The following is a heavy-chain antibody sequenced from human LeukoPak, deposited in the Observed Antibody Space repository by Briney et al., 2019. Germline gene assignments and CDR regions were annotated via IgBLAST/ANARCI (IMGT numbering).Heavy chain of an antibody. CDR2: ISYDGSNK. CDR3: AKAPVGSSWLEDYFDY. J-gene: IGHJ4*02. V-gene: IGHV3-30*18. D-gene: IGHD6-13*01. Sequence: GGSLRLSCAASGFTFSSYVMHWVRQAPGKGLEWVAVISYDGSNKYYADSVKGRFTISRDNSKNTLYLQMNSLRAEDTAVYYCAKAPVGSSWLEDYFDYWGQGTLVTVSS. CDR1: GFTFSSYV.